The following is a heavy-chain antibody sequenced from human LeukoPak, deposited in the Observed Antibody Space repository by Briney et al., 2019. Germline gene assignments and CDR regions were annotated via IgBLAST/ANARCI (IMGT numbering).Heavy chain of an antibody. CDR2: INAGNGNT. CDR1: GYTFTSYA. V-gene: IGHV1-3*01. Sequence: ASVKVSCKASGYTFTSYAMHWVRQAPGQRLEWMGWINAGNGNTKYSQNFQGRVTFISNTSATTAFMELSSLRSEDAAVYYCARDSGSGNNDYWGQGTLVTVSS. D-gene: IGHD1-26*01. J-gene: IGHJ4*02. CDR3: ARDSGSGNNDY.